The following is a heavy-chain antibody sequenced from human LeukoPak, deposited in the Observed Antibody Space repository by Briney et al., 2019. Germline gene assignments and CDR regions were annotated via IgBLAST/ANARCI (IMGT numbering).Heavy chain of an antibody. Sequence: GASVKVSFKASGYTFTSYDINWVRQATGQGPEWMGWMNPNSGNTGYAQKFQGRVTITRNTSISTAHMELSSLRSEDTAVYYCARAVVVAATGGDWFDPWGQGTLVTVSS. D-gene: IGHD2-15*01. J-gene: IGHJ5*02. V-gene: IGHV1-8*03. CDR3: ARAVVVAATGGDWFDP. CDR1: GYTFTSYD. CDR2: MNPNSGNT.